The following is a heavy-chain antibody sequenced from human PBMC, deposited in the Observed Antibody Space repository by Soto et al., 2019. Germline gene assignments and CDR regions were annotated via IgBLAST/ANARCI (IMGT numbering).Heavy chain of an antibody. V-gene: IGHV4-39*01. CDR2: IYYSGST. Sequence: QLQLQESGPGLVKPSETLSLTCTVSGGSISSSNYYWGWIRQPPGKGLEWIGRIYYSGSTYYNPSLTSRVTMSVDTSKNQFSLKLSSVTAADTAVYYCARHQTVTSSGFDNWGQGTLVTVSS. CDR1: GGSISSSNYY. J-gene: IGHJ4*02. CDR3: ARHQTVTSSGFDN. D-gene: IGHD4-17*01.